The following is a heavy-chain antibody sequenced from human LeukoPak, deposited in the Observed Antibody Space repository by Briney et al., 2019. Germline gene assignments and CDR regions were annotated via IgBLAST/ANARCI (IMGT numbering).Heavy chain of an antibody. CDR1: GVTFSSDA. CDR3: AKETSSGWYGSSRYFQH. V-gene: IGHV3-23*01. CDR2: ISGSGGST. J-gene: IGHJ1*01. Sequence: PGGSLRLSCAASGVTFSSDAMSWVRQAPGKGLEWVSAISGSGGSTYYADSVKGRFTISRDNSKNTLYLQMNSLRAEDTAVYYCAKETSSGWYGSSRYFQHWGQGTLVTVSS. D-gene: IGHD6-19*01.